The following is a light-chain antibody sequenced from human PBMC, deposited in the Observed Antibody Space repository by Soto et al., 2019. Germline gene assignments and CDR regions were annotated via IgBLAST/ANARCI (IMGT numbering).Light chain of an antibody. Sequence: SYELTQPSSVSVSPGQTARITCSGDLLAKKYARWFQQKPGQAPVLLIYKDNERPSGIPERFSGSTSGTTVTLTISGAQVEDEADYYCYSAADNTRVFGGGTKLTVL. CDR3: YSAADNTRV. J-gene: IGLJ3*02. CDR1: LLAKKY. CDR2: KDN. V-gene: IGLV3-27*01.